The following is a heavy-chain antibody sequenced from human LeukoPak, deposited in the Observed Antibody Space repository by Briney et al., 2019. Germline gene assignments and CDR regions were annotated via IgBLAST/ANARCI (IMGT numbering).Heavy chain of an antibody. CDR3: ARDGAAGDYYYGMDV. J-gene: IGHJ6*02. CDR2: IIPILGIA. CDR1: GGTFSSYT. V-gene: IGHV1-69*04. Sequence: SVKVSCKASGGTFSSYTISWVRQAPGQGLEWMGRIIPILGIANYAQRFQGRVTITADKSTSTAYMELSSLRSEDTAVYYCARDGAAGDYYYGMDVWGQGTTVTVSS. D-gene: IGHD2-15*01.